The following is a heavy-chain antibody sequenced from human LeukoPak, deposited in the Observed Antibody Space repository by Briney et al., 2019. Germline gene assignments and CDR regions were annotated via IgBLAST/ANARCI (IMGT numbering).Heavy chain of an antibody. CDR3: ARDNGDNGYLFDY. Sequence: GGSLRLSCAASGFTFDDYAMHWVRQAPGKGLEWVSGISWNSGSIGYADSVKGRFTISRDNSKNTLYLQMNSLRAEDAAVYYCARDNGDNGYLFDYWGQGTLVTVSS. V-gene: IGHV3-9*01. CDR1: GFTFDDYA. J-gene: IGHJ4*02. D-gene: IGHD4-17*01. CDR2: ISWNSGSI.